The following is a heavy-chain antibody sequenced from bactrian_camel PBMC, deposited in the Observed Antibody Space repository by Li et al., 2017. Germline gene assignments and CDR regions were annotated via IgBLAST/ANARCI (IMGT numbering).Heavy chain of an antibody. J-gene: IGHJ4*01. CDR1: TPLYRSYC. Sequence: DVQLVESGGGSVQTGESLRLSCAVSTPLYRSYCMGWYRQVPGKAPEGVASIDRSGRSSYADLVKGRFTISQDNAKNTLYLQMNSLKPEDTAMYYCAAGWCPDLTGPREGNYDIRPDFEGQGTQVTVS. D-gene: IGHD4*01. V-gene: IGHV3S42*01. CDR2: IDRSGRS.